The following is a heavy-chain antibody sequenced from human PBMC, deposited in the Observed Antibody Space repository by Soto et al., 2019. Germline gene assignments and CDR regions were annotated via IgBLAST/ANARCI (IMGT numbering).Heavy chain of an antibody. V-gene: IGHV1-69*06. D-gene: IGHD6-13*01. Sequence: PRASVKVSCKASGGTFSSYAISWVRQAPGQGLEWMGGIIPIFGTANYAQKFQGRVTITADKSTSTAYMELSSLRSEDTAVYYCARDQKAEPQLVRSYYYGMDVWGQGPSVTVSS. CDR3: ARDQKAEPQLVRSYYYGMDV. CDR1: GGTFSSYA. J-gene: IGHJ6*02. CDR2: IIPIFGTA.